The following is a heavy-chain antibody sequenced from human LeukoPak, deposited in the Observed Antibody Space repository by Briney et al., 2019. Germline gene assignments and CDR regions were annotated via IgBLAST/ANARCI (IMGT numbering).Heavy chain of an antibody. CDR3: ARDHDPI. D-gene: IGHD3-3*01. V-gene: IGHV1-18*01. CDR1: GGTFSSYG. Sequence: ASVKVSCKVSGGTFSSYGFSWVRQAPGQGLEWMGWISAYNGNTNYAQKLQGRVTMTTDTSTSTAYMELRSLSSEDTAVYYCARDHDPIWGQGTMVTVSS. CDR2: ISAYNGNT. J-gene: IGHJ3*02.